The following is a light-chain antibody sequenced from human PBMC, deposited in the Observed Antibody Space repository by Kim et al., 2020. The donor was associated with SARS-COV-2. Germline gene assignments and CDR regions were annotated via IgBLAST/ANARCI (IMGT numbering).Light chain of an antibody. CDR3: QQYNSYWIT. V-gene: IGKV1-5*01. CDR2: FAS. J-gene: IGKJ4*01. CDR1: QSISNW. Sequence: DIQMTQSPSTLSASVGDRVTITCRASQSISNWLAWYQQKPGKAPKLLIYFASNLESGVPSRFSGSGSGTEFTLTISNLQPDDFATYYCQQYNSYWITFGGGTKVEIK.